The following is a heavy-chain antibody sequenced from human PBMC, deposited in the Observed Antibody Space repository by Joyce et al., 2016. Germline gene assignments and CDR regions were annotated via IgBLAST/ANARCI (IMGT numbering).Heavy chain of an antibody. J-gene: IGHJ4*02. Sequence: QVQLVQSGAEVKKPGASVKVSCKASGYRFSGYYIHWVRQAPGQGLEWMGWIDPYSGGTKCAQKFQGRVTMTRDTSISTAYMELTGLRSDDTAVYFCAKTRPPVMTTKWADHWGQGTLVTVSS. CDR1: GYRFSGYY. V-gene: IGHV1-2*02. D-gene: IGHD4-17*01. CDR3: AKTRPPVMTTKWADH. CDR2: IDPYSGGT.